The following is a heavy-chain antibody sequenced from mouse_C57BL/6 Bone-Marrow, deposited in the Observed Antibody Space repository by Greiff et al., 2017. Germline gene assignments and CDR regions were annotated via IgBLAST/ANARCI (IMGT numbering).Heavy chain of an antibody. Sequence: VQLQQPGAELVKPGASVKMSCKASGYTFTSYWITWVKQRPGQGLEWIGDIYPGSGSTNYNEKFKSKATLTVDTSSSTAYMQLSRLTSEDSAVYYCARSSPTSGYCDNWDYYAMDYWGQGTSVTVSS. CDR1: GYTFTSYW. D-gene: IGHD2-3*01. J-gene: IGHJ4*01. V-gene: IGHV1-55*01. CDR2: IYPGSGST. CDR3: ARSSPTSGYCDNWDYYAMDY.